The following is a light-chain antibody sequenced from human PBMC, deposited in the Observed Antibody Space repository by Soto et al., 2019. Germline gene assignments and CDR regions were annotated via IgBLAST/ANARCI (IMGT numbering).Light chain of an antibody. J-gene: IGKJ4*01. CDR1: QSVSTY. V-gene: IGKV3-11*01. CDR3: QQRSNCPPV. CDR2: DAS. Sequence: EIVLTQSPATLSLSPGERATLSCRARQSVSTYVTYLAWYQQKPGQAPRLLIYDASNRATGIPARFSGSGSGTDFTLTISSLEPEDFAVYYCQQRSNCPPVFGGGTKVEIK.